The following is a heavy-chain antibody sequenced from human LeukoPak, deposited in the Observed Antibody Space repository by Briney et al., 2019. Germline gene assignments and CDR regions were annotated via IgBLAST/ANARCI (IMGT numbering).Heavy chain of an antibody. CDR2: INSNIRST. Sequence: GGSLRVSCAASGFTFSSYSMTWVRQAPGKGLEWVSSINSNIRSTYYADSVKGRFTISRDNAKNSLHLQMDSLRAEDTAVYYCTRALSSDNWFASHWGQGTLVTVSS. CDR1: GFTFSSYS. V-gene: IGHV3-21*01. D-gene: IGHD1-1*01. CDR3: TRALSSDNWFASH. J-gene: IGHJ4*02.